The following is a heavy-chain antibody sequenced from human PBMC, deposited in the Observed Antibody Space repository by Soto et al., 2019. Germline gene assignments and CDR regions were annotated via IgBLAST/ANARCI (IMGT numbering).Heavy chain of an antibody. J-gene: IGHJ3*02. V-gene: IGHV4-39*01. D-gene: IGHD1-26*01. CDR1: GGSISSSSYY. CDR2: IYYSGST. Sequence: SETLSLTCTVSGGSISSSSYYWGWICQPPGKGLEWIGSIYYSGSTYYNPSLKSRVTISVDTSKNQFSLKLSSVTAADTAVYYCARSGSHAFDIWGQGTMVTVSS. CDR3: ARSGSHAFDI.